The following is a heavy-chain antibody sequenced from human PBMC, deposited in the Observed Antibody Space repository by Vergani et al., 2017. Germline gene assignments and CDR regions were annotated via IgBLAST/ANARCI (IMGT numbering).Heavy chain of an antibody. V-gene: IGHV3-7*01. J-gene: IGHJ5*01. CDR1: GFNFQIYG. CDR3: VRGGLATFYNWFDP. Sequence: EVLLVESGGDLVQPGGSLRLSCEASGFNFQIYGMGWVRQTAEKGLEWVANIKQDGSEDYYVDSVKGRFTITRDNAKKFIYLQMNSLRADDTAVYYCVRGGLATFYNWFDPWGQGTRVTVSS. CDR2: IKQDGSED. D-gene: IGHD5-24*01.